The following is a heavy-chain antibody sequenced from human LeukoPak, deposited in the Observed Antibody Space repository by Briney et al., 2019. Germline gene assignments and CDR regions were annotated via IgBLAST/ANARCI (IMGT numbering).Heavy chain of an antibody. CDR3: ASPNSGVDPSFDY. CDR2: IIPILGIA. Sequence: SVKVSCKPSGGSFSSYAISWVRQAPGQGLEWMGRIIPILGIANYAQHSQGRVTITADKSTSTAYMGMSSLRSEDTAAYYCASPNSGVDPSFDYWGQGTLVTVSS. D-gene: IGHD4-17*01. CDR1: GGSFSSYA. J-gene: IGHJ4*02. V-gene: IGHV1-69*04.